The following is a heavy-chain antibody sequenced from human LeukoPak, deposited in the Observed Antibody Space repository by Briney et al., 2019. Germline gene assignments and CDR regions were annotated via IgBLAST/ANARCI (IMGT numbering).Heavy chain of an antibody. D-gene: IGHD1-1*01. CDR2: MNPNSGNT. Sequence: ASVKVSCKASGYTFTSYDINWVRQATGQGLEWMGWMNPNSGNTGYAQKFQGRVTMTRNTSISTAYMELSSLRSEDTAVYYCARENWNDASYYYYYYMDVWGKGTTVTISS. V-gene: IGHV1-8*01. J-gene: IGHJ6*03. CDR3: ARENWNDASYYYYYYMDV. CDR1: GYTFTSYD.